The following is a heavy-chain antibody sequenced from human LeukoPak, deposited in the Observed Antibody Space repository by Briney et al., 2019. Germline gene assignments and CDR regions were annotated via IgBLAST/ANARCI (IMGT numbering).Heavy chain of an antibody. CDR2: IYYDGST. Sequence: SETLSLTCTVSGGSISNYYWTWIRQPPGKGLEWIGYIYYDGSTNYNPSLKSRVTMSIDTSKNHFSLKVTSVTAADTAVYYCARDGQYSVSSVWNFDSWGQGTLVTVSS. CDR3: ARDGQYSVSSVWNFDS. CDR1: GGSISNYY. J-gene: IGHJ4*02. D-gene: IGHD3-22*01. V-gene: IGHV4-59*01.